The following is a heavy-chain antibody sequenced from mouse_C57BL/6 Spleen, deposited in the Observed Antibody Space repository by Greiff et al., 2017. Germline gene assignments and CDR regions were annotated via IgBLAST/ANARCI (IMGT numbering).Heavy chain of an antibody. CDR3: ARSTAQATWFAY. CDR2: IHPNSGST. Sequence: QVQLQQPGAELVKPGASVKLSCKASGYTFTSYWMHWVKQRPGQGLEWIGMIHPNSGSTNYNEKFQSKATLTVDKSSSTAYMQLSSLTSEDSAVYYCARSTAQATWFAYWGQGTLVTVSA. D-gene: IGHD3-2*02. V-gene: IGHV1-64*01. J-gene: IGHJ3*01. CDR1: GYTFTSYW.